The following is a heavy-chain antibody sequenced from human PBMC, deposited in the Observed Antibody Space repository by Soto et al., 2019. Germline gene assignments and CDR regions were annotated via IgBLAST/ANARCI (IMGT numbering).Heavy chain of an antibody. CDR1: GFTFSHYV. Sequence: EVELLESGGGLVRPGGSLRLSCAASGFTFSHYVLSWVRQSPERGLEWDSSFSGSGSSVYVADSVRGRFIMSRDLSTNTVSLQMNSLRAEDMSVYYCAKVRASYLSALYFYYGLDVWGQGTTVTVSS. V-gene: IGHV3-23*01. CDR3: AKVRASYLSALYFYYGLDV. D-gene: IGHD2-15*01. CDR2: FSGSGSSV. J-gene: IGHJ6*02.